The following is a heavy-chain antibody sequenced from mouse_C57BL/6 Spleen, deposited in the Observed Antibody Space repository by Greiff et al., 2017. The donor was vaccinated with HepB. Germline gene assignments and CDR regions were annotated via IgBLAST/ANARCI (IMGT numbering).Heavy chain of an antibody. CDR2: ISDGGSYT. V-gene: IGHV5-4*01. D-gene: IGHD1-1*01. CDR1: GFTFSSYA. Sequence: EVQVVESGGGLVKPGGSLKLSCAASGFTFSSYAMSWVRQTPEKRLEWVATISDGGSYTYYPDNVKGRFTISRDNAKNNLYLQMSHLKSEDTAMYYCARDRLRAFGYFDVWGTGTTVTVSS. CDR3: ARDRLRAFGYFDV. J-gene: IGHJ1*03.